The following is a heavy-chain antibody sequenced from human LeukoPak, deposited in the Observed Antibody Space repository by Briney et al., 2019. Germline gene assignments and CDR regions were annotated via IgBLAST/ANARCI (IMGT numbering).Heavy chain of an antibody. CDR2: IRSSGET. J-gene: IGHJ5*02. V-gene: IGHV3-48*01. CDR3: ARDAGNSGYGCDL. Sequence: GGALSPSWAASGFIFSHYSMNGVRQPPGRGLGRVSHIRSSGETFYEDPVKGRFTISRDNARNSLYLQMNNLRGEDTAIYYCARDAGNSGYGCDLWGQGTLVTVSS. CDR1: GFIFSHYS. D-gene: IGHD5-12*01.